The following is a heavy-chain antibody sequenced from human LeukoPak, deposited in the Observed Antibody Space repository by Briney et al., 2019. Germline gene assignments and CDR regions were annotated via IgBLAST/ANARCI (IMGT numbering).Heavy chain of an antibody. CDR3: ARGARVWEAHGADY. Sequence: ASVKVSCKASGYTFTSYAMHWVRQAPGQRLEWMGWINAGNGNTKYSQKFQGRVTITRDTSASTAYMELSSLRSGDTAVYYCARGARVWEAHGADYWGQGTLVTVSS. CDR2: INAGNGNT. CDR1: GYTFTSYA. J-gene: IGHJ4*02. V-gene: IGHV1-3*01. D-gene: IGHD1-26*01.